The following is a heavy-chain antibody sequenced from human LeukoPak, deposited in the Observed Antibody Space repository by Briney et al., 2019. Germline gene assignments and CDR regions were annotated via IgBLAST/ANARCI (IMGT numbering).Heavy chain of an antibody. D-gene: IGHD6-19*01. Sequence: GGSLRLSCAASGFTFSTYTMNWVRQAPGKGLQWVSSISSTSSYIYHADSVKGRFTISRDNAKNSLYLQLNSLRAEDTAVYYCAREAAVAVFDYWGQGTLVTVSS. CDR2: ISSTSSYI. CDR3: AREAAVAVFDY. CDR1: GFTFSTYT. V-gene: IGHV3-21*01. J-gene: IGHJ4*02.